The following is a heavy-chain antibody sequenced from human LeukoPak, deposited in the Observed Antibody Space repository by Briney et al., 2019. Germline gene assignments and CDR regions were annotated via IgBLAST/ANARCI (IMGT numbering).Heavy chain of an antibody. CDR2: IHSDGST. CDR1: GFNVSNNY. V-gene: IGHV3-53*01. CDR3: ARMVRYYFDY. D-gene: IGHD5-18*01. Sequence: GGSLRLSXVVPGFNVSNNYMSWVGQAPGKGLGWVSIIHSDGSTYDADSVKCRFTISRDNSKNTVYLQMNSLRAEGTAVYFCARMVRYYFDYWGQGTLVAVSS. J-gene: IGHJ4*02.